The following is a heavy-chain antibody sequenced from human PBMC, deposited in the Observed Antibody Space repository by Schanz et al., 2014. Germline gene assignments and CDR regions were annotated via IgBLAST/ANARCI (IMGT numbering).Heavy chain of an antibody. Sequence: EVQLVESGGGLVQPGGSLTLSCAASGFTFSSYLMSWVRQAPGKGLEWVSGIGGSGGSTDYADSVKGRFTISRDNSKNTVHLQMNSLRAEATAVYFWAKDRWRATVMVDAFDIWGQGTKVTVSS. CDR2: IGGSGGST. D-gene: IGHD4-4*01. V-gene: IGHV3-23*04. J-gene: IGHJ3*02. CDR1: GFTFSSYL. CDR3: AKDRWRATVMVDAFDI.